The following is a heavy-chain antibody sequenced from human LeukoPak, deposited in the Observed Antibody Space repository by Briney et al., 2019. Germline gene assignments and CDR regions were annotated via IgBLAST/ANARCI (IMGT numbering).Heavy chain of an antibody. CDR1: GGTFSSYA. J-gene: IGHJ3*02. CDR3: ARDGIANWGSPTGYDAFDI. CDR2: ILPIFGTA. V-gene: IGHV1-69*05. D-gene: IGHD7-27*01. Sequence: SVKVSCKASGGTFSSYAISWVRQAPGQGLEWMGRILPIFGTANYAQKFQGRVTITTDESTSAAYMEWSSLRSEDTAVYYCARDGIANWGSPTGYDAFDIWGQGTMVTVSS.